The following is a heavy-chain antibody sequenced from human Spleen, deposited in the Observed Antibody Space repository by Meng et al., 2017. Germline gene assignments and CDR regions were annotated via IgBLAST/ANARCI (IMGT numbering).Heavy chain of an antibody. D-gene: IGHD1-26*01. J-gene: IGHJ4*02. CDR3: AKDMSIGVGAILPDY. V-gene: IGHV3-43D*03. CDR1: GFTFDDYA. Sequence: GESLKISCAASGFTFDDYAMHWVRQAPGKSLEWVSLISWDGGSTYYADSVKGRFAISRDSSTDSLYLQMYRLRPEDTALYYCAKDMSIGVGAILPDYWGQGTLVTVSS. CDR2: ISWDGGST.